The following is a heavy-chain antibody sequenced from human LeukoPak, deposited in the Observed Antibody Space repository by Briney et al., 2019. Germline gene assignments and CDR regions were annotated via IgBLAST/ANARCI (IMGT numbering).Heavy chain of an antibody. Sequence: PSETLSLTCTVSGGSISSSNYYWGWIRQPPGKGLEWIGNIYYSGSTYYNPSLKSRVTISVDTSKNQFSLKLSSVTAADTAVYYRARSYCSSTSCYAGGYFQHWGQGTLVTVSS. CDR3: ARSYCSSTSCYAGGYFQH. D-gene: IGHD2-2*01. CDR1: GGSISSSNYY. CDR2: IYYSGST. V-gene: IGHV4-39*01. J-gene: IGHJ1*01.